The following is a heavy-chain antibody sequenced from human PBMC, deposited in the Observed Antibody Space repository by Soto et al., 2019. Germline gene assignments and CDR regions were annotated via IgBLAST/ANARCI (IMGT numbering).Heavy chain of an antibody. J-gene: IGHJ4*02. D-gene: IGHD2-21*01. CDR1: GFMFSTYA. CDR3: AKDLFPTSGQRFFFES. Sequence: LRVSCAASGFMFSTYAMTWVRQAPGRGLEWVSTILHDETPFYTDSVKGRFTISRDNVRGTLYLQMNGLRVEDAALYYCAKDLFPTSGQRFFFESWGQGTLVTVSS. V-gene: IGHV3-23*01. CDR2: ILHDETP.